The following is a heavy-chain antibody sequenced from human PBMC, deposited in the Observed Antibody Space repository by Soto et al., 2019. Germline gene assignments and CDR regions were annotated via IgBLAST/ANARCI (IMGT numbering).Heavy chain of an antibody. J-gene: IGHJ2*01. Sequence: SETLSLTCTVSVGSIRNYYWAWIRQSAGKGLEWIGRIYPSGRTHYNPSLTGRVSMSIDTSKNQFSLRLTSVTAADTATYYCARDYDVNTALDYWYFDLWGRGTLVTVSS. V-gene: IGHV4-4*07. CDR3: ARDYDVNTALDYWYFDL. CDR1: VGSIRNYY. CDR2: IYPSGRT. D-gene: IGHD5-18*01.